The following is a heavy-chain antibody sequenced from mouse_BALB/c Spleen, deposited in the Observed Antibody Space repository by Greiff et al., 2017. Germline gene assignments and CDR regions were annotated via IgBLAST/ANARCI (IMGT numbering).Heavy chain of an antibody. CDR1: GYSITSGYY. J-gene: IGHJ3*01. D-gene: IGHD2-2*01. V-gene: IGHV3-6*02. CDR3: ARDEIYYGYDEGAWFAY. Sequence: EVQLQESGPGLVKPSQSLSLTCSVTGYSITSGYYWNWIRQFPGNKLEWMGYISYDGSNNYNPSLKNRISITRDTSKNQFFLKLNSVTTEDTATYYWARDEIYYGYDEGAWFAYWGQGTLVTVAA. CDR2: ISYDGSN.